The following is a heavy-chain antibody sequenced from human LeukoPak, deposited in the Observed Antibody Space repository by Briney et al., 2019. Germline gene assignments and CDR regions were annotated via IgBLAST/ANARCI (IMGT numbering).Heavy chain of an antibody. CDR1: GYTFTSYY. CDR2: ISAYNGNT. CDR3: ARVDRLAAEVFDP. Sequence: ASVKVSCKASGYTFTSYYMHWVRQAPGQGLEWMGWISAYNGNTNYAQKLQGRVTMTTDTSTSTAYMELRSLRSDDTAVYYCARVDRLAAEVFDPWGQGTLVTVSS. V-gene: IGHV1-18*04. D-gene: IGHD6-13*01. J-gene: IGHJ5*02.